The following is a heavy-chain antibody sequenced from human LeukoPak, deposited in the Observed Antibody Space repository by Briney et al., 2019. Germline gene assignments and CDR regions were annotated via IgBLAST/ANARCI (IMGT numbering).Heavy chain of an antibody. CDR3: ASDIVVVPAAPVEYFQH. CDR1: GFTFSSYS. CDR2: ISSSSSTI. V-gene: IGHV3-48*04. Sequence: GGSLRLSCAASGFTFSSYSMNWVRQAPGKGLEWVSYISSSSSTIYYADSVKGRFTISRDNAKNSLYLQMNSLRAEDTAVYYCASDIVVVPAAPVEYFQHWGQGTLVTVSS. J-gene: IGHJ1*01. D-gene: IGHD2-2*01.